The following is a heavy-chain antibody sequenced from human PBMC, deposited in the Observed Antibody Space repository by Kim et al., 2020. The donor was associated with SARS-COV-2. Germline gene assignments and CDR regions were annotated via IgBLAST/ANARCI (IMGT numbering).Heavy chain of an antibody. J-gene: IGHJ4*02. V-gene: IGHV3-33*01. Sequence: GGSLRLSCAASGFTFSSYGMHWVRQAPGRGLEWVAVIWSDGSNKYYADSVKGRFTISRDNSKNMLYLQMNSLRAEDTAVYFCARDRPWGDCWGQGSLVTVSS. CDR2: IWSDGSNK. CDR1: GFTFSSYG. D-gene: IGHD7-27*01. CDR3: ARDRPWGDC.